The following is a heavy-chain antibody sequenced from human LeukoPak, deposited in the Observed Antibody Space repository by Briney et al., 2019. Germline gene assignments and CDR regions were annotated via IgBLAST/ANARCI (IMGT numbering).Heavy chain of an antibody. V-gene: IGHV3-15*01. CDR3: TTDRVLVMLYHFDY. CDR1: GFTFSNAW. D-gene: IGHD2-8*02. J-gene: IGHJ4*02. CDR2: IKSKTDGGTT. Sequence: PGGSLRLSCAASGFTFSNAWMSWVRQAPGKGLEWVGRIKSKTDGGTTDYAAPVKGRFTISRDDSKNTLFLQMNSLKTEDTAVYYCTTDRVLVMLYHFDYWGLGTLVTVSS.